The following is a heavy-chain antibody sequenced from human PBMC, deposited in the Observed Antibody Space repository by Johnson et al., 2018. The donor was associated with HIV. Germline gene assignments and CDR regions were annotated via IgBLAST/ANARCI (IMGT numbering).Heavy chain of an antibody. V-gene: IGHV3-30*02. D-gene: IGHD1-26*01. J-gene: IGHJ3*02. CDR3: AKDQLVGATYAAFDI. Sequence: HVQLVESGGGVVQPGGSLRLSCAASGFTFSSYGMHWVRQAPGKGLEWVAFIRYDGSNKYYSDSVKGRFTISRDNSKNTLYLQMNSLRPEDTAVYYCAKDQLVGATYAAFDIWGQETMVTVSS. CDR2: IRYDGSNK. CDR1: GFTFSSYG.